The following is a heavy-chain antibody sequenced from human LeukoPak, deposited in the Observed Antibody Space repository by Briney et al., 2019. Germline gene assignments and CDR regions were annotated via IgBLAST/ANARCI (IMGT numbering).Heavy chain of an antibody. J-gene: IGHJ4*02. CDR3: ARIFSSAWGELGY. CDR1: GFTFSSYG. D-gene: IGHD6-19*01. V-gene: IGHV3-30*02. Sequence: GGSLSLSCAASGFTFSSYGMHWVRQAPGKGLEWVAFIRNDGSNKYYADSVKGRFTISRDNSKNTLYLQLNSLRAEDTAVYYCARIFSSAWGELGYWGQGTLVTVSS. CDR2: IRNDGSNK.